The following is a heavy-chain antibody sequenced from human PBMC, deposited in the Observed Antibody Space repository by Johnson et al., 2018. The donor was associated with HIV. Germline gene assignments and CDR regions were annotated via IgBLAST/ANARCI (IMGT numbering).Heavy chain of an antibody. CDR2: ISWNSGSI. J-gene: IGHJ3*02. Sequence: VQLVESGGGVVRPGGSPRLSCAASGFTFDDYGMSWVRQAPGKGLEWVSGISWNSGSITYADSVKGRFTISRDNAKNSLYLQMDRLRAADTAIYYCARDGIYSSPWDAFDIWGQGTMVTVSS. D-gene: IGHD3-22*01. V-gene: IGHV3-20*04. CDR3: ARDGIYSSPWDAFDI. CDR1: GFTFDDYG.